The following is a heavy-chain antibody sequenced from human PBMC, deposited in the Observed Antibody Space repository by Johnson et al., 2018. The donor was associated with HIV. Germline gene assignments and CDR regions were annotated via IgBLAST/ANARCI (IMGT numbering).Heavy chain of an antibody. CDR3: TTDQAGDYVWGDYRYAFDI. Sequence: QVQLVESGGGVVQPGRSLRVSCAASGFIFSSYGMHWVRQAPGKGLEWVAVIWYDGSNKYYADSVKGRFTISRDNSKNTLFLQMSSLKIEDTAVYHCTTDQAGDYVWGDYRYAFDIWGQGTMVTVSS. CDR1: GFIFSSYG. D-gene: IGHD3-16*02. V-gene: IGHV3-33*01. CDR2: IWYDGSNK. J-gene: IGHJ3*02.